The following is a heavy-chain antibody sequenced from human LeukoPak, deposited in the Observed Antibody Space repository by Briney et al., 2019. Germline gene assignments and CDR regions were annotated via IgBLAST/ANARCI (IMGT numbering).Heavy chain of an antibody. CDR2: ITGSGGST. J-gene: IGHJ1*01. Sequence: GGSLRLSCAASGFTFSSYVMSWVRQAPGKGLEWVSAITGSGGSTYYADSVKGRFTISRDNSKNTLYVQMNSLRAEDTATYYCAKYLSRGYSAEYFQQWGQGTLVTVSS. D-gene: IGHD3-22*01. CDR3: AKYLSRGYSAEYFQQ. V-gene: IGHV3-23*01. CDR1: GFTFSSYV.